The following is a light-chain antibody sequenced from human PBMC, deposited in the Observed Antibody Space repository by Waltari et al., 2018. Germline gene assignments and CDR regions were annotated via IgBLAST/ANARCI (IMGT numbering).Light chain of an antibody. CDR3: QRYFNIVL. CDR1: QNILYNSNNRNY. J-gene: IGKJ5*01. CDR2: WAS. V-gene: IGKV4-1*01. Sequence: DIVMTQSPDSLAVSLGERATVNCKSSQNILYNSNNRNYLAWYQQKPGQPPKLLIYWASTRESGVPDRVSGSGSGTDFTLTISSMQAEDVAVYVCQRYFNIVLFGQGTRVEIK.